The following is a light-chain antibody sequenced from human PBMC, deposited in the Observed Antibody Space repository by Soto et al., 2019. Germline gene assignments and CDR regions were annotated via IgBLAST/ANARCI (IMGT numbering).Light chain of an antibody. CDR3: SSYTSRSTPYV. CDR1: SSDVGGYNY. CDR2: DVN. V-gene: IGLV2-14*03. J-gene: IGLJ1*01. Sequence: QSALTQPASVSGSPGQSITISCTGTSSDVGGYNYVSWYQQHPGNAPKLMIYDVNNRPSGVSNRFSGSKSGNTASLTISGLQAEDEADYYCSSYTSRSTPYVVGTGTKLTVL.